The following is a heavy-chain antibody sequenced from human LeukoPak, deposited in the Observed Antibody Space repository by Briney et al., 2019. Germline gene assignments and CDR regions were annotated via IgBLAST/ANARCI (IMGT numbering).Heavy chain of an antibody. Sequence: GGSLRLSCAASGFTFSSYWMHWVRQAPGKGLVWVSRINSDGSSTSYADSVKGRFTISRDNAKNTLYLQMNSLRAEDTAVYYCARGPKLRYFDWFIDYWGQGTLVTVSS. V-gene: IGHV3-74*01. CDR1: GFTFSSYW. CDR3: ARGPKLRYFDWFIDY. J-gene: IGHJ4*02. D-gene: IGHD3-9*01. CDR2: INSDGSST.